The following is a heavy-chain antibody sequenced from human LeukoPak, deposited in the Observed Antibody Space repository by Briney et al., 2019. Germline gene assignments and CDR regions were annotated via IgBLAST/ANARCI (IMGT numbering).Heavy chain of an antibody. J-gene: IGHJ4*02. D-gene: IGHD1-14*01. CDR2: LYSGGST. CDR1: GFTVSSNY. Sequence: GGSLRLSCAASGFTVSSNYMSWVRHALGKGLERVSVLYSGGSTYYADSVKGRFTISRDNSKNTLYLKMNSLRAEDTAVYYCASASPEGRPRVGYFDYWGQGTLVTVSS. CDR3: ASASPEGRPRVGYFDY. V-gene: IGHV3-53*01.